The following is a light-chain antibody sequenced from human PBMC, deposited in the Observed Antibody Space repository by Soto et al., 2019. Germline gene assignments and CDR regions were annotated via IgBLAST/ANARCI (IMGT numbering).Light chain of an antibody. V-gene: IGKV3-11*01. CDR3: QQRSNWSIT. CDR2: DAS. J-gene: IGKJ5*01. CDR1: QSVSSY. Sequence: ESVLTQSPATLSFAPGEIATLSCRASQSVSSYLAWYQQKPGQAPRLLIYDASNRATGIPARFSGSGSGTDFTLTISSLEPEDFAVYYCQQRSNWSITFGQGTRLEIK.